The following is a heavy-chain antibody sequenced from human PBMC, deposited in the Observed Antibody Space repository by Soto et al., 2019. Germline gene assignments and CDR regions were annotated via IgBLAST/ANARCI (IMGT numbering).Heavy chain of an antibody. CDR2: ISYDGSNK. D-gene: IGHD1-20*01. CDR3: ARGSFRDWYNWNDAPQSLAAPFDY. Sequence: QVQLVESGGGVVQPGRSLRLSCAASGFTFSSYAMHWVRQAPGKGLEWVAVISYDGSNKYYADSVKGRFTISRDNSKNQMYLQMNSLRAEDTAVYYCARGSFRDWYNWNDAPQSLAAPFDYWGQGTLVTVSS. CDR1: GFTFSSYA. V-gene: IGHV3-30-3*01. J-gene: IGHJ4*02.